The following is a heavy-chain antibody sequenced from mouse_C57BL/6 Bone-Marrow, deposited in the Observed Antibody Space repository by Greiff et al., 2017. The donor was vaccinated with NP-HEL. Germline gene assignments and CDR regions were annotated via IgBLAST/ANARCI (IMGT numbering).Heavy chain of an antibody. Sequence: VQLKESGGGLVKPGGSLKLSCAASGFTFSDYGMHWVRQAPEKGLEWVAYISSGSSTIYYADTVKGRFTISRDNAKNTLFLQMTSLRSEDTAMYYCAREGVWDYQAWCAYWGQGTLVTVSA. J-gene: IGHJ3*01. V-gene: IGHV5-17*01. CDR2: ISSGSSTI. D-gene: IGHD2-10*02. CDR1: GFTFSDYG. CDR3: AREGVWDYQAWCAY.